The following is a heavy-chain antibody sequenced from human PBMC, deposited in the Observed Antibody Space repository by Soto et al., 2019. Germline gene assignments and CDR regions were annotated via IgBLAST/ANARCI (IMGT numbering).Heavy chain of an antibody. V-gene: IGHV1-24*01. D-gene: IGHD3-3*01. Sequence: QVQLVQSGAEVKKPGASVKVSCKVSGYTLTELSMNWVRQAPGKGLEWMGGFDPEDGETIYAQKFQGRVTMTEDTSTDTAYMELSSLRSEDTAVYYCATGADEDFLEWLFQYDYWGQGTLVTVSS. J-gene: IGHJ4*02. CDR1: GYTLTELS. CDR2: FDPEDGET. CDR3: ATGADEDFLEWLFQYDY.